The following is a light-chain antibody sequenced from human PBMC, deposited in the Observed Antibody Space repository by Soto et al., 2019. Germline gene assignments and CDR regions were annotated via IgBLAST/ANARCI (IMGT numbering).Light chain of an antibody. CDR2: AAS. J-gene: IGKJ5*01. Sequence: IQLTQSPSSLSASVGDRVTITCRASQGISNFLAWYQQKPGKAPKLLIYAASTLQSGVPSRFSGSGSGTDFTLTISSLQPEDIATYYCQQYDNLPTFGQGTRLEIK. V-gene: IGKV1-9*01. CDR1: QGISNF. CDR3: QQYDNLPT.